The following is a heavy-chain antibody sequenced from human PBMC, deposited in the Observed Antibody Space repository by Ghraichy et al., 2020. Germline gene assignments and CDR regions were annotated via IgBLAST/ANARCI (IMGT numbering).Heavy chain of an antibody. CDR1: GFTFDDYA. V-gene: IGHV3-9*01. CDR2: ISWNSGSI. J-gene: IGHJ4*02. D-gene: IGHD5-18*01. Sequence: LSLTCAASGFTFDDYAMHWVRQAPGKGLEWVSGISWNSGSIGYADSVKGRFTISRDNAKNSLYLQMNSLRPEDTALYYCAKGGLGPGYSYGPNSYFDYWSQGTLVTVSS. CDR3: AKGGLGPGYSYGPNSYFDY.